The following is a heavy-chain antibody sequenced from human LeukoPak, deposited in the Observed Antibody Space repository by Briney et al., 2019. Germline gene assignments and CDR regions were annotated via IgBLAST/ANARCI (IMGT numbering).Heavy chain of an antibody. CDR2: INHSGST. CDR3: AIEIRYFDWLFQRHDAFDI. D-gene: IGHD3-9*01. Sequence: TSETLSLTCAVYGGSFSGYYWSWIRQPPGKGLEWIGEINHSGSTNYNPSLKSRVTISVDTSKNQFSLKLSSVTAADTAVYYCAIEIRYFDWLFQRHDAFDIWGQGTMVTVSS. V-gene: IGHV4-34*01. J-gene: IGHJ3*02. CDR1: GGSFSGYY.